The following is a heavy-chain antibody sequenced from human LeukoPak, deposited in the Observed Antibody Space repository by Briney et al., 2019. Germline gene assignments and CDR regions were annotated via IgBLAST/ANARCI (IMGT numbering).Heavy chain of an antibody. D-gene: IGHD1-26*01. CDR3: AKVQLHIYCPYFDS. V-gene: IGHV3-23*01. Sequence: GGSLRLSCAASGFTFRSYAMTWVRQAPGKGLDWVSAITGSGGSTSYADSVKGRFTISRDTSKNTLYLQMNSLRAEDTAVYYCAKVQLHIYCPYFDSWGQGTLVTVSS. CDR1: GFTFRSYA. J-gene: IGHJ4*02. CDR2: ITGSGGST.